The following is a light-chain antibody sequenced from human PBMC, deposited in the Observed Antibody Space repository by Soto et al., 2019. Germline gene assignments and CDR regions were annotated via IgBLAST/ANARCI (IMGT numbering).Light chain of an antibody. CDR3: AAWDDSLNGEV. J-gene: IGLJ1*01. Sequence: QAVVTQPPSASGAPGQRVTISCSGSSSNIESNTVNWYQQLPGTAPKLLIYSNNQRPSGVPDRFSGSKSGTSASLGISGLQSEDEADYYCAAWDDSLNGEVFGTGTKLTVL. CDR2: SNN. CDR1: SSNIESNT. V-gene: IGLV1-44*01.